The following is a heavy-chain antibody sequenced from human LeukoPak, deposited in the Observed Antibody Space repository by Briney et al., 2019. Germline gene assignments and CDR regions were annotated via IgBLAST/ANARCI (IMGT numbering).Heavy chain of an antibody. J-gene: IGHJ4*02. D-gene: IGHD5-12*01. Sequence: GGSLRLSCAASGFALSSHWMTWVRQVPGKGLEWVANIKKDGSETYYVDSVKGRFTISRDNAKNSLYLQMNSLRAEDTAIYHCAKGRYSGTTYYFDYWGQGTLVTVSS. V-gene: IGHV3-7*03. CDR2: IKKDGSET. CDR1: GFALSSHW. CDR3: AKGRYSGTTYYFDY.